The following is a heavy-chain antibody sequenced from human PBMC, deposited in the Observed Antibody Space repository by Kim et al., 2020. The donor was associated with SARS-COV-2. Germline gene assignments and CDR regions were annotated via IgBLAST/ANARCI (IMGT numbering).Heavy chain of an antibody. J-gene: IGHJ3*02. CDR3: ARVLPDYYDSSGYGDFGAFDI. V-gene: IGHV4-34*01. CDR1: GGSFSGYY. D-gene: IGHD3-22*01. CDR2: INHSGST. Sequence: SETLSLTCAVYGGSFSGYYWSWIRQPPGKGLEWIGEINHSGSTNYNPSLKSRVTISVDTSKNQFSLKLSSVTAADTAVYYCARVLPDYYDSSGYGDFGAFDIWGQGTMVTVSS.